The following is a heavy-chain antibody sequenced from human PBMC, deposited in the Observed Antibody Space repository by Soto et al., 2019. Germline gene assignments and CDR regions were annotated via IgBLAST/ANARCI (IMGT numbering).Heavy chain of an antibody. CDR1: GFTFDDYA. D-gene: IGHD1-1*01. CDR3: VKENQNWDAFDI. V-gene: IGHV3-9*01. J-gene: IGHJ3*02. Sequence: GGSLRLSCAASGFTFDDYAMHWVRQAPGKGLEWVSGISWNSGSIGYADSVKGRFTISRDNAKNSLYLQMNSLRAEDTALYYCVKENQNWDAFDIWGQGTMVTVSS. CDR2: ISWNSGSI.